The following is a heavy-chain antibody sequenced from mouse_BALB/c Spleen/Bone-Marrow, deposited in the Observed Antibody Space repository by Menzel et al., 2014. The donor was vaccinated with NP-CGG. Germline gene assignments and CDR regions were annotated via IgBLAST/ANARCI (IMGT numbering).Heavy chain of an antibody. D-gene: IGHD1-1*01. V-gene: IGHV1-14*01. CDR3: AREVVATDYFDN. Sequence: VQLQQSGPELVKPGASVKMSCKASGYTFTSYAMHWVKQKPGQGLEWIGYISPYNDGTKYNEKFKGKATLTSDKSSSTAYMELRSLTSEDSAVYYCAREVVATDYFDNWGQGTTLTVSS. CDR1: GYTFTSYA. CDR2: ISPYNDGT. J-gene: IGHJ2*01.